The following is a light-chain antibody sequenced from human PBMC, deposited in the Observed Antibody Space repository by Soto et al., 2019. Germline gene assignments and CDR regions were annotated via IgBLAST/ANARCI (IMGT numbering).Light chain of an antibody. CDR2: GAS. V-gene: IGKV3-15*01. Sequence: ERVMTQSPATLSVSPGERATLSCRASQSVSSNLAGYQQKPGQAPRLLIYGASTRATGIPARFSGSGSGTEFTLTISSLQSADFAVYYCQQYNIWPWTFGQGTKVEIK. CDR1: QSVSSN. CDR3: QQYNIWPWT. J-gene: IGKJ1*01.